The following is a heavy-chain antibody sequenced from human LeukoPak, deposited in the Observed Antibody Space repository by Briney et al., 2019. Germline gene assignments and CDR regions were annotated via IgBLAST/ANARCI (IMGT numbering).Heavy chain of an antibody. CDR1: GFTFSSYA. CDR2: ISYDGSNK. Sequence: PGGSLRLSCAASGFTFSSYAMHWVRQAPGKGLEWVAVISYDGSNKYYADSVKGRFTISRDNSKNTLYLQMNSLRAEDTAVYYCARVRWELLPRSAFDIWGQGTMVTVSS. J-gene: IGHJ3*02. CDR3: ARVRWELLPRSAFDI. V-gene: IGHV3-30-3*01. D-gene: IGHD1-26*01.